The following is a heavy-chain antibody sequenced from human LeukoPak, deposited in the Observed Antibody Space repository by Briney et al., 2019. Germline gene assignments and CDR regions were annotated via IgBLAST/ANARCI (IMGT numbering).Heavy chain of an antibody. CDR2: IDSKNGDT. CDR1: GYTFTAYY. Sequence: ASVKVSCKASGYTFTAYYMHWVRQAPGQGLEWMGWIDSKNGDTKYAQKFQSRLTITRDTSIGIAYMELRSLISDDTAIYYCASEAYCSGGRRYVQRVASWGQGTPVTVSS. V-gene: IGHV1-2*02. CDR3: ASEAYCSGGRRYVQRVAS. J-gene: IGHJ4*02. D-gene: IGHD2-15*01.